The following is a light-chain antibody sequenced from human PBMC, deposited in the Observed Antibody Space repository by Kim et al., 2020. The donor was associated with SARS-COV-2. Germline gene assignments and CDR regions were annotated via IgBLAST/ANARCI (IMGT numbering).Light chain of an antibody. V-gene: IGKV3-11*01. CDR3: QQRNNWPLT. CDR2: SAS. J-gene: IGKJ3*01. CDR1: QSIKTN. Sequence: LSPGERATLSCRASQSIKTNLGWFQQKPGQAPRLLIYSASNRATGIPARFSGSGSGTDFTLTISSLEPEDFAVYYCQQRNNWPLTFGPGTKVDIK.